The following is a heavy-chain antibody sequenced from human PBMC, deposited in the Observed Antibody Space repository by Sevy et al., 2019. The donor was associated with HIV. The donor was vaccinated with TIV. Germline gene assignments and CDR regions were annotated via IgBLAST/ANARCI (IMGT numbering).Heavy chain of an antibody. V-gene: IGHV3-7*01. CDR1: GFTFGSYW. D-gene: IGHD2-15*01. CDR2: INEDGSIK. Sequence: GGSLRLSCEGSGFTFGSYWMSWVRQAPGKGLDWLANINEDGSIKTYVDSVEGRFTISRDNAKNSLYLQMNSLRAEDTAVYYCVVGRSCSVPRCYGDAWGQGPLVTVSS. J-gene: IGHJ5*02. CDR3: VVGRSCSVPRCYGDA.